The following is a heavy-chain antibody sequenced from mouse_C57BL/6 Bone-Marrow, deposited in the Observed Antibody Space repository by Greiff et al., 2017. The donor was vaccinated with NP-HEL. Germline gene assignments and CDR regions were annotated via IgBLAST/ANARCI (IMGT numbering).Heavy chain of an antibody. D-gene: IGHD1-3*01. V-gene: IGHV1-80*01. Sequence: QVQLKQSGAELVKPGASVKISCKASGYAFSSYWMNWVKQRPGKGLEWIGQIYPGDGDTNYNGKFKGKATLTADKSSSTAYMQLSSLTSEDSAVYFCARESPIAHYYAMDYWGQGTSVTVSS. CDR1: GYAFSSYW. CDR2: IYPGDGDT. J-gene: IGHJ4*01. CDR3: ARESPIAHYYAMDY.